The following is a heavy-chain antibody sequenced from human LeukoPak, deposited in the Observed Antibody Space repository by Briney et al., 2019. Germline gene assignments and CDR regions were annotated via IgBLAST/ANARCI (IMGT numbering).Heavy chain of an antibody. CDR1: GGSISSYY. V-gene: IGHV4-34*01. Sequence: PSETLSLTCTVSGGSISSYYWSWFRQPPRKGLEWIGEIDHSGSTNYNPSLQSRVTISVDTSKNQFSLKVSSVSAADTAVYYCARGNRPYGEHEAFDIWGHGTTVTVSP. CDR3: ARGNRPYGEHEAFDI. J-gene: IGHJ3*02. CDR2: IDHSGST. D-gene: IGHD3-10*01.